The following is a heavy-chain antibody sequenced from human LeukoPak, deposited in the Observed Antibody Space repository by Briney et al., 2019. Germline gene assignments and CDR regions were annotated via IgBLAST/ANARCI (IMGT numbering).Heavy chain of an antibody. V-gene: IGHV1-69*13. CDR1: GGTFSSYA. D-gene: IGHD2-2*01. Sequence: SVKVSCKASGGTFSSYATSWVRQAPGQGLEWMGGIIPIFGSENYAQRFQGRLTITADEATSTAYMELSSLRSEDTAVYYCARGKYQLLDYWGQGTLVTVSS. CDR3: ARGKYQLLDY. CDR2: IIPIFGSE. J-gene: IGHJ4*02.